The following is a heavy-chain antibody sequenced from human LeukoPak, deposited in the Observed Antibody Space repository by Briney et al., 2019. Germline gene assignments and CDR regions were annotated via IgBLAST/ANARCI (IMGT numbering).Heavy chain of an antibody. CDR2: INTDGRTT. D-gene: IGHD2-2*02. CDR1: GFSFSSYW. Sequence: GGFLRLSCAASGFSFSSYWMNWVRQAPGKGLVWVAHINTDGRTTTYADSVKGRFTVARDNAKNTLYLEMNRLRAEDTAVYYCARDNTYMFDYWGQGTQVTVSS. CDR3: ARDNTYMFDY. V-gene: IGHV3-74*01. J-gene: IGHJ4*02.